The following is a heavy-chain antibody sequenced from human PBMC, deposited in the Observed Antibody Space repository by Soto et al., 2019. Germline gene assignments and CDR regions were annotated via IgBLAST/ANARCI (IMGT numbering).Heavy chain of an antibody. CDR1: GFTFSSYA. D-gene: IGHD3-10*01. CDR3: AAQGVRGVNPYFDY. Sequence: EVQLLESGGGLVQPGGSLRLSCAAPGFTFSSYAMSWVRQAPGKGLEWVSAISGSGGSTYYADSVKGRFTISRDNSKNTLYLQMNSLRAEDTAVYYCAAQGVRGVNPYFDYWGQGTLVTVSS. CDR2: ISGSGGST. J-gene: IGHJ4*02. V-gene: IGHV3-23*01.